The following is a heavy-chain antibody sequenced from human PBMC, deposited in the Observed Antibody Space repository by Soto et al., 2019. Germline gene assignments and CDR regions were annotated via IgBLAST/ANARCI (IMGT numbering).Heavy chain of an antibody. V-gene: IGHV4-38-2*02. D-gene: IGHD3-10*01. CDR2: VYHNGIM. CDR1: GYSIRSGYY. CDR3: AALWFGELAFNY. J-gene: IGHJ4*01. Sequence: PWETLSLTCSVSGYSIRSGYYWGWVRQAPGKGLEWLGSVYHNGIMFHNPLFQSRVTISVDTSKNQFSLNLRSVTAADTAVYYCAALWFGELAFNYWGHGILVTVSS.